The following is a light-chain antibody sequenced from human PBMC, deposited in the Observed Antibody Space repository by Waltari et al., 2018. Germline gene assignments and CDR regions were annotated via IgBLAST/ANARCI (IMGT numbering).Light chain of an antibody. CDR2: KNY. Sequence: QSVLTQPPAASGTPGQRLTISCSGSRSHIGTNLFYWHQQFPGTAPKLRIYKNYERPSGVPDRFSGSRSGTSASLAISGRRSEDEADYYCASWDDRLSGYVFGPGTKVIVL. CDR3: ASWDDRLSGYV. J-gene: IGLJ1*01. CDR1: RSHIGTNL. V-gene: IGLV1-47*01.